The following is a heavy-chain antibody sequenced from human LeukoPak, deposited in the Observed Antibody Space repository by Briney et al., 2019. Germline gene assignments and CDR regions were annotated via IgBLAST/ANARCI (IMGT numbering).Heavy chain of an antibody. D-gene: IGHD6-19*01. J-gene: IGHJ4*02. CDR1: GYSISSSNW. CDR3: ATRYSSGWHPFDY. V-gene: IGHV4-28*01. Sequence: SDTLSLTCAVSGYSISSSNWWGWIRQPPGKGLEWIGYIYYSGSTNYNPSLKSRVTISVDTSKNQFSLKLSSVTAADTAVYYCATRYSSGWHPFDYWGQGTLVTVSS. CDR2: IYYSGST.